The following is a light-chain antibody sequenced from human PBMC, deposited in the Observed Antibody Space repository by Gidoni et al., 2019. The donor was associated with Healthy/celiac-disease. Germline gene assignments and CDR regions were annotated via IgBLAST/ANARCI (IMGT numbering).Light chain of an antibody. CDR3: QQRSNWPPMYT. V-gene: IGKV3-11*01. J-gene: IGKJ2*01. CDR2: DAS. CDR1: QSVSSY. Sequence: IVLPQYPATLSLSPGARATLSCRASQSVSSYLAWYQQKTGQAPRPLIYDASNRATGIPARLSGSGSGTDFTFTISSLEPEDFAVYYCQQRSNWPPMYTFGQGTKLEIK.